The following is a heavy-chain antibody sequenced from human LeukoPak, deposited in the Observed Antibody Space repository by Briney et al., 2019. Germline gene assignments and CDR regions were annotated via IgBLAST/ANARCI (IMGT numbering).Heavy chain of an antibody. CDR2: INKDGSEK. Sequence: GGSLTPSCAASGFTFGDYWMSWVRQAPGKGLEWVANINKDGSEKKYVGSGKGRFTISRDNADNSLYLQMNSLRVEDTAVYYCVREGGSGWYSGWFDPWGQGTLVTVSS. CDR3: VREGGSGWYSGWFDP. D-gene: IGHD6-19*01. CDR1: GFTFGDYW. J-gene: IGHJ5*02. V-gene: IGHV3-7*01.